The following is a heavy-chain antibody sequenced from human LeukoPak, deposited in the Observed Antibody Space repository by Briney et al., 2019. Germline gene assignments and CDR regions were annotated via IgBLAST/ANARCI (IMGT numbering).Heavy chain of an antibody. CDR1: GGSISSSSYY. CDR3: ARRSYDILTGYYNVDY. V-gene: IGHV4-39*01. CDR2: IYYSGST. Sequence: SETLSLTCTVSGGSISSSSYYWGWIRQPPGKGLEWIGSIYYSGSTYYNPSLKSRVTISVDTSKNQFSLKLSSVTAADTAVYYCARRSYDILTGYYNVDYWGQGSLVTVSS. J-gene: IGHJ4*02. D-gene: IGHD3-9*01.